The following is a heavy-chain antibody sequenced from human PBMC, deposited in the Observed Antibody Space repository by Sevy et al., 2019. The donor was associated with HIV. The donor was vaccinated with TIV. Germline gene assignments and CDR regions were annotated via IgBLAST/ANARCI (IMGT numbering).Heavy chain of an antibody. D-gene: IGHD3-22*01. CDR1: GCTLTHFS. CDR3: AVTKDYYESSGYPFDY. J-gene: IGHJ4*02. V-gene: IGHV1-24*01. Sequence: ASVKVSCKVSGCTLTHFSMHWLRQAPGKGLEWMATFDPEDDETVYALRLQGRVTMTEDTSTDTAYLELSSLRYDDTAVYYCAVTKDYYESSGYPFDYWGQGTLVTVSS. CDR2: FDPEDDET.